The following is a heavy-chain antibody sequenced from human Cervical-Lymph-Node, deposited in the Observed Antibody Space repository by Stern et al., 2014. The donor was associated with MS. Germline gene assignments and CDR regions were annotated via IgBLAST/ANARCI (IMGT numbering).Heavy chain of an antibody. Sequence: VQLEESGAEVKKPGSSVKVSCKASGDTFSINSISWVRQAPGQGLEWMGGIVPMFGTPNYAQKFQGRVTTTADESTSTAYMELSGLTSEDTAVYYCAREQGGIAAYWGQGTLVTVSS. V-gene: IGHV1-69*01. CDR2: IVPMFGTP. J-gene: IGHJ4*02. CDR3: AREQGGIAAY. CDR1: GDTFSINS. D-gene: IGHD6-13*01.